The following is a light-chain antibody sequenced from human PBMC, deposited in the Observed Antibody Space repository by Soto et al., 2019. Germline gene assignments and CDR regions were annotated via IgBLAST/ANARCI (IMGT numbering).Light chain of an antibody. CDR1: SSDVGSYTY. J-gene: IGLJ1*01. V-gene: IGLV2-14*01. CDR2: EVN. Sequence: QSALTQPASVSGSPRQSITISCTGASSDVGSYTYVSWYQQHPGKAPKLIIYEVNNRPSGVSNRFSGSKSGNTAYLTISGLQAEHEADYYCSSYTSSSNLYVFGIGTKVTVL. CDR3: SSYTSSSNLYV.